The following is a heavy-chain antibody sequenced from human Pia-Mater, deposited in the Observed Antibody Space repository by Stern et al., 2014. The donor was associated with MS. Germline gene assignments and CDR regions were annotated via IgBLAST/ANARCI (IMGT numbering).Heavy chain of an antibody. J-gene: IGHJ6*02. CDR1: GGTFNVYA. CDR3: ARDGRHTDNYGLDV. CDR2: VIPIFGTA. D-gene: IGHD3-9*01. Sequence: QVQLGQSGAEVKKPGSSGKVSCKAYGGTFNVYAINWLRQAPGQGLEWMGGVIPIFGTANYAQKFQGRVTIAADESTRTSSMQLSSLRYDDTAVYYCARDGRHTDNYGLDVWGQGTTVTVSS. V-gene: IGHV1-69*01.